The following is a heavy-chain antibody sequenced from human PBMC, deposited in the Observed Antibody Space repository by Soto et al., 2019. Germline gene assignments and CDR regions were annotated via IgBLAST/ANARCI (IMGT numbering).Heavy chain of an antibody. CDR3: ARLSWFGELTFDF. CDR2: INYGGFT. V-gene: IGHV4-31*03. J-gene: IGHJ5*01. D-gene: IGHD3-10*01. CDR1: SGSISNGDNY. Sequence: SETLSLTCTVSSGSISNGDNYWSWIRQQPGKGLEWIGYINYGGFTDYNPSLKSRLSISVDISKNQFSLKLRSVTAADTAVYYCARLSWFGELTFDFWGQGTLVTVSS.